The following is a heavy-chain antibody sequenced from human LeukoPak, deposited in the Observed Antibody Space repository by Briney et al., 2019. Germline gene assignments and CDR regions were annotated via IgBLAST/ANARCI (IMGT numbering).Heavy chain of an antibody. D-gene: IGHD1-26*01. V-gene: IGHV3-23*01. CDR3: AKDLLRSIVGAPDAFDI. CDR2: ISGSGGST. Sequence: PGGSLRLSCAASGFTFSSYAMSWVRQAPGKGLEWVSAISGSGGSTYYADSVKGRFTISRDNSKNTLYLQMSSLRAEDTAVYYCAKDLLRSIVGAPDAFDIWGQGTMVTVSS. J-gene: IGHJ3*02. CDR1: GFTFSSYA.